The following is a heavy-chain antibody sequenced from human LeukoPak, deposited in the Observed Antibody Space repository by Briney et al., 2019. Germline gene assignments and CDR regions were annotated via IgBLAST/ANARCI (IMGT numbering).Heavy chain of an antibody. CDR1: GFTFSSYA. CDR2: VSYDGSNK. Sequence: GGSLRLSCAASGFTFSSYAIHWVRQAPGKGLEWVSVVSYDGSNKYYADSVKGRFTISRDNSKNTLYLQMNSLRAEDTAVYYCAKDWLDDGMDVWGQGTTVTVSS. V-gene: IGHV3-30-3*01. CDR3: AKDWLDDGMDV. D-gene: IGHD6-19*01. J-gene: IGHJ6*02.